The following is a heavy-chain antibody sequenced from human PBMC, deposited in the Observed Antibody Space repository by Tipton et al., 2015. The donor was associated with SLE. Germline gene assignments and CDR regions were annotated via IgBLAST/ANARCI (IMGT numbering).Heavy chain of an antibody. CDR1: GGSISSHY. CDR2: IYYSGST. Sequence: TLSLTCTVSGGSISSHYWSWIRQPPGKGLEWIGSIYYSGSTYYNPSLKSRATISVDTSKNQFSLKLSSVTAADTAVYYCARGPPYGGNSEDYWGQGTLVTVSS. D-gene: IGHD4-23*01. J-gene: IGHJ4*02. CDR3: ARGPPYGGNSEDY. V-gene: IGHV4-59*11.